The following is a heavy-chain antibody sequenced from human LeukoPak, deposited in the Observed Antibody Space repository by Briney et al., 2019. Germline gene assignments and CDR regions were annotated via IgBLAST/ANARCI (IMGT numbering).Heavy chain of an antibody. D-gene: IGHD5-18*01. V-gene: IGHV4-39*07. CDR3: ARCIDSYGFPSYYYYMDV. J-gene: IGHJ6*03. Sequence: PSETLSLTCTVSGGSISSSSYYWGWIRQPPGKGLEWIGSIYYSGSTYYNPSLKSRVTISVDTSKNQFSLKLSSVTAADTAVYYCARCIDSYGFPSYYYYMDVWGKGTTVTVSS. CDR1: GGSISSSSYY. CDR2: IYYSGST.